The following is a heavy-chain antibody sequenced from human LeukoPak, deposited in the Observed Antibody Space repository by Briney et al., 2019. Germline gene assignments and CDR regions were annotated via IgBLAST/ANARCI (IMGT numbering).Heavy chain of an antibody. D-gene: IGHD3-10*01. V-gene: IGHV3-30*18. CDR1: GITFSSYG. J-gene: IGHJ6*02. CDR3: AKVRRELWFGEMDV. CDR2: ISYDGRNK. Sequence: QSGGSLRLSCAASGITFSSYGMHWVRQAPGKGLEWLAIISYDGRNKNYADSVKGRLTISRDNSKNTVYLQVTSLRAEDTAVYYCAKVRRELWFGEMDVWGQGTTVTVSS.